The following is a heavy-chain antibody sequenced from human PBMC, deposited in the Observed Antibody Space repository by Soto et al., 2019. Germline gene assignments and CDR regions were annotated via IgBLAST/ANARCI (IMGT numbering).Heavy chain of an antibody. CDR1: GDSVSSNSAA. J-gene: IGHJ6*02. D-gene: IGHD6-6*01. CDR3: ARDRRSSSFSREKGYYYGMDV. CDR2: TYYRSKWYN. V-gene: IGHV6-1*01. Sequence: LSQTLSLTCAISGDSVSSNSAAWNWIRQSPSRGLEWLGRTYYRSKWYNDYAVSVKSRITINPDTSKNQFSLQLNSVTPEDTAVYYCARDRRSSSFSREKGYYYGMDVWGQGTTVTVSS.